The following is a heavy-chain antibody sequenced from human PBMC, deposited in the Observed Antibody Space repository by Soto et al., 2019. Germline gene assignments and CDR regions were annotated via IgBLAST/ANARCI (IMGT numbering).Heavy chain of an antibody. CDR2: IYHSGST. CDR1: GYSISSGYY. Sequence: PSETLSLTCAVSGYSISSGYYWGWIRQPPGKGLEWIGSIYHSGSTYYNPSLKSRVTISVDTSKNQFSLKLSSVTAADTAVYYCARVPSITMVRGVINWFDPWGQRTLVTVSS. J-gene: IGHJ5*02. CDR3: ARVPSITMVRGVINWFDP. V-gene: IGHV4-38-2*01. D-gene: IGHD3-10*01.